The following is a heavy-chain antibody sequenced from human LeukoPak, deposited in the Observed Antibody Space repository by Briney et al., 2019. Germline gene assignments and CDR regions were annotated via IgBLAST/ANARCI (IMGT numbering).Heavy chain of an antibody. Sequence: ASVKVSCKASGYTFTSYGISWVRQAPGQGLEWMGWISAYNSNTNYAQKLQGRVTMTTDTSTSTAYMELRSLRSDDTAVYYCARDRYGSGSYYKPSFDYWGQGTLVTVSS. D-gene: IGHD3-10*01. V-gene: IGHV1-18*01. CDR3: ARDRYGSGSYYKPSFDY. CDR2: ISAYNSNT. J-gene: IGHJ4*02. CDR1: GYTFTSYG.